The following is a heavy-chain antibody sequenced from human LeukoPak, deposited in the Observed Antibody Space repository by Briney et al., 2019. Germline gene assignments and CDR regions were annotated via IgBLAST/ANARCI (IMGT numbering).Heavy chain of an antibody. J-gene: IGHJ1*01. V-gene: IGHV4-38-2*02. D-gene: IGHD6-19*01. Sequence: SESLSLTCTVSGYFISSGYYWGWIRQPPGKGLEWFVIIYHSGSTYYNPSLKSRVTISVDTSKNQFSLKLSSVTAADTAVYYCARVFDSYSSGAAEYFQHWGQGTLVTVSS. CDR2: IYHSGST. CDR3: ARVFDSYSSGAAEYFQH. CDR1: GYFISSGYY.